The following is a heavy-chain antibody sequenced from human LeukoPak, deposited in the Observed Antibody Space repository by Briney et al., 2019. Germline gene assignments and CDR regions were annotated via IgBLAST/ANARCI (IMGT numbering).Heavy chain of an antibody. J-gene: IGHJ4*02. V-gene: IGHV3-23*01. CDR2: ISTSGGNT. Sequence: PGGSLRLSCAGSGFTFSSNALSWVRQAPGKGLEWVLAISTSGGNTYYADSVRGRFTISRDNSKNTLYLQMNTLRAEDTAVYYCATTKQARRYFDYWGQGTLVTVSS. D-gene: IGHD1-1*01. CDR3: ATTKQARRYFDY. CDR1: GFTFSSNA.